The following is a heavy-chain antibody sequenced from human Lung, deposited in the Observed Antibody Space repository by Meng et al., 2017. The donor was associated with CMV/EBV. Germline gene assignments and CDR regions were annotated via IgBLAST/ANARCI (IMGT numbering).Heavy chain of an antibody. CDR3: ATETFHDFGSGYVLFDY. CDR2: INDDGSST. V-gene: IGHV3-74*01. CDR1: GFTFSKSW. D-gene: IGHD3-3*01. J-gene: IGHJ4*02. Sequence: GGSLRLXCAASGFTFSKSWIHWVRQAPGKGLVWVSRINDDGSSTTYADSVKGRFTVSRDNAKDTLYLQMSSLRAEDTAVYYCATETFHDFGSGYVLFDYWGQGXLVTVSS.